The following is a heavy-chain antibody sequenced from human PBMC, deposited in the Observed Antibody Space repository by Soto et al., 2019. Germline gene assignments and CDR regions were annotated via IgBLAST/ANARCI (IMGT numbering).Heavy chain of an antibody. D-gene: IGHD2-2*01. CDR2: IYYSGST. V-gene: IGHV4-59*01. J-gene: IGHJ6*02. CDR3: ARGARGYCSSTSCYANYYYGMDV. CDR1: GGSISSYY. Sequence: SETLSLTCSVSGGSISSYYWSWIRQPPGKGLEWIGYIYYSGSTNYNPSLKSRVTISVDTPKNQFSLKLSSVTAADTAVYYCARGARGYCSSTSCYANYYYGMDVWGQGTTVTVSS.